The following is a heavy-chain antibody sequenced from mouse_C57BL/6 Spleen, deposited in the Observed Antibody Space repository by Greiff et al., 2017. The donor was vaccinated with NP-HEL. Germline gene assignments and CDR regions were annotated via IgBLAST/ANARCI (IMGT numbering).Heavy chain of an antibody. J-gene: IGHJ4*01. CDR2: INPNNGGT. CDR1: GYTFTDYY. D-gene: IGHD1-1*01. Sequence: EVQLQQSGPELVKPGASVKISCKASGYTFTDYYMNWVKQSHGKSLEWIGDINPNNGGTSYNQKFKGKATLTVDKSSSTAYMELRSLTSEDSAVYYCARNHGSPYAMDYWGQGTSVTVSS. V-gene: IGHV1-26*01. CDR3: ARNHGSPYAMDY.